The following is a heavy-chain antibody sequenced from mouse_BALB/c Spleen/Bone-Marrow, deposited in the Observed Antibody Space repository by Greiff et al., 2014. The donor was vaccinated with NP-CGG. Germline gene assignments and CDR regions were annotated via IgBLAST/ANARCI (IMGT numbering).Heavy chain of an antibody. CDR1: DFNIKDYY. V-gene: IGHV14-4*02. CDR3: NADPIT. J-gene: IGHJ2*01. CDR2: IDPENGDT. Sequence: EVRLQQSGAELVRSGASVKLSCTASDFNIKDYYMNWVKQRPEQGLEWIGWIDPENGDTEYAPKFQGKATMTADTSSNTAYLQLSSLTSEDTGVYFCNADPITWGQGTTLTVSS.